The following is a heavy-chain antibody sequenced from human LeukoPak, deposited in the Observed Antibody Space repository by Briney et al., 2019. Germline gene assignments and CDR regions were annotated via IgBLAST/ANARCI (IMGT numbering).Heavy chain of an antibody. Sequence: PVKVSCKASGGTFSSYAISWVRQAPGQGLEWMGRIIPIFGTANYAQKFQGRVTITADKSTSTAYMELSSLRSEDTAVYYCARELLNYYDSSGLDYWGQGTLVTVSS. V-gene: IGHV1-69*06. D-gene: IGHD3-22*01. CDR1: GGTFSSYA. J-gene: IGHJ4*02. CDR3: ARELLNYYDSSGLDY. CDR2: IIPIFGTA.